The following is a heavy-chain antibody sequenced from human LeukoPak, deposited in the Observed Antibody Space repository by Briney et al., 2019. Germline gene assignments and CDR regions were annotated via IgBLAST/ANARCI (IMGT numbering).Heavy chain of an antibody. CDR3: ARGRRVYPHEWLRLGYYYYYMDV. Sequence: PSETLSLTCAVYGESFSGYFWSWIRQPPGKGLEWIGEINHSGSTNYNPSLKSRVTISVDTSKNQFSLKLSSVTAADTAVYYCARGRRVYPHEWLRLGYYYYYMDVWGKGTTVTVSS. V-gene: IGHV4-34*01. CDR1: GESFSGYF. D-gene: IGHD5-12*01. CDR2: INHSGST. J-gene: IGHJ6*03.